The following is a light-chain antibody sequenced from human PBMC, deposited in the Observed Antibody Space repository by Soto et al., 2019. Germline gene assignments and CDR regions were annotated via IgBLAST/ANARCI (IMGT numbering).Light chain of an antibody. Sequence: EIVLTQSPATLSLSPGDRATLSCRASQSVSSYLAWYQQKPGQAPRLLIYDASTRATGIPARFSGSGSGTDFTLIISSLEPEDFAVYYCQQPGTFGQGTKVEIK. J-gene: IGKJ1*01. CDR2: DAS. CDR3: QQPGT. CDR1: QSVSSY. V-gene: IGKV3-11*01.